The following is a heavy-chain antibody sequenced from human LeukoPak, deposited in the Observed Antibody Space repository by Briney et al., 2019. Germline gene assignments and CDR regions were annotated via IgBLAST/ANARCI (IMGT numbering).Heavy chain of an antibody. V-gene: IGHV3-13*01. J-gene: IGHJ4*02. D-gene: IGHD3-22*01. CDR2: IGTAGDT. CDR1: GFTFSSYD. Sequence: GGSLRLSCAASGFTFSSYDMHWVRQATGKGLEWVSAIGTAGDTYYPGSVKGRFTISRENAKNSLYLQMNSLRAGDTAVYYCARVRDDSSGYPFFDYWGQGTLVTVSS. CDR3: ARVRDDSSGYPFFDY.